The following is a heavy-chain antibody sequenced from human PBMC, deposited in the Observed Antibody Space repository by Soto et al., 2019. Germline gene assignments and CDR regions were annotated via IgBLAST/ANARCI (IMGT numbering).Heavy chain of an antibody. D-gene: IGHD6-13*01. CDR2: TYYRSKWYN. V-gene: IGHV6-1*01. Sequence: PSQTLSLTCAISGDSVSSNIAAWNWIRQSPSRGLEWLGRTYYRSKWYNDYAVSVKSRITINPDTSKNQFSLQLNSVPPEDTAVYYCEREDSSSHSGWYFDYWGQGTLVTVSS. CDR3: EREDSSSHSGWYFDY. J-gene: IGHJ4*02. CDR1: GDSVSSNIAA.